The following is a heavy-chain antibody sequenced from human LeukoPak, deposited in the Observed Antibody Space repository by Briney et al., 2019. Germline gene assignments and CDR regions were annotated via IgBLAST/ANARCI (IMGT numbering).Heavy chain of an antibody. CDR3: ASWYLGYFDY. Sequence: SETLSLTCTVSGGSTSSYYWSWIRQPPGKGLEWIGYIYTSGSTNYNPSLKSRVTISVDTSKNQFSLKLSSVTAADTAVYYCASWYLGYFDYWGQGTLVTVSS. V-gene: IGHV4-4*09. CDR2: IYTSGST. CDR1: GGSTSSYY. D-gene: IGHD3-16*01. J-gene: IGHJ4*02.